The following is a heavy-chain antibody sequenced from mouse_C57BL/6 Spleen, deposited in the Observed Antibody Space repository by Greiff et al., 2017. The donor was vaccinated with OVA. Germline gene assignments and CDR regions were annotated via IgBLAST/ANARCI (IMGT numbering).Heavy chain of an antibody. V-gene: IGHV1-7*01. CDR1: GYTFTSYW. J-gene: IGHJ4*01. CDR2: INPSSGYT. CDR3: ARGRGAMDY. D-gene: IGHD6-1*01. Sequence: QVQLQQSGAELAKPGASVKLSCKASGYTFTSYWMHWVKQRPGQGLEWIGYINPSSGYTKYNQKFKDKATLTADKSSRTAYMQLSSLTYEDSAVYYCARGRGAMDYWGQGTSVTVSS.